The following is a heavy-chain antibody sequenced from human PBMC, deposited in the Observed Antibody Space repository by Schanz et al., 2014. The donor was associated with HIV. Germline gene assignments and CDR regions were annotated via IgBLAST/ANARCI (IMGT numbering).Heavy chain of an antibody. J-gene: IGHJ3*02. CDR3: ARDLVDSSTWYDAFDI. V-gene: IGHV1-2*02. CDR2: INPNSGGT. D-gene: IGHD6-13*01. Sequence: QERLVQSGAEVRKPGASVKVSCKASGYTFSAYYIHWVRQAPGQGLEWMGWINPNSGGTNSAQKFQGRVTMSMDTSISTAYMEVRSLRSDDTALYFCARDLVDSSTWYDAFDIWGQGTKVTVSS. CDR1: GYTFSAYY.